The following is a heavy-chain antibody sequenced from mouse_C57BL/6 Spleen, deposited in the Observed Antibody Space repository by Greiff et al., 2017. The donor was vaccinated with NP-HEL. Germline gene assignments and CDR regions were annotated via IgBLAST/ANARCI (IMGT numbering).Heavy chain of an antibody. Sequence: VQLQQSGPELVKPGASVKMSCKASGYTFTDYNMHWVKQSHGKSLEWIGYINPNNGGTSYTQKFKGKATLTVNKSSSTAYMVLRRQTSEDSAVYYCSRDYYGGSWGYFGVWGTGTTVTVSS. V-gene: IGHV1-22*01. CDR1: GYTFTDYN. CDR3: SRDYYGGSWGYFGV. J-gene: IGHJ1*03. CDR2: INPNNGGT. D-gene: IGHD1-1*01.